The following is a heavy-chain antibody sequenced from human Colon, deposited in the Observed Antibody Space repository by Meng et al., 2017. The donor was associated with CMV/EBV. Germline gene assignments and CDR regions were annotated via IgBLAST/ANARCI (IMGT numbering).Heavy chain of an antibody. CDR2: MYGVGSSA. J-gene: IGHJ4*02. V-gene: IGHV3-23*03. Sequence: GESLKISCEASGFTFSTFAMTWVRQAPGKGLEWVSFMYGVGSSAYYADSVKGRFTISRDNSKNTVYLQMNSLTAEDTAVYCCAKHVPFLEWFILDDWGQGTLVTVSS. D-gene: IGHD3-3*01. CDR3: AKHVPFLEWFILDD. CDR1: GFTFSTFA.